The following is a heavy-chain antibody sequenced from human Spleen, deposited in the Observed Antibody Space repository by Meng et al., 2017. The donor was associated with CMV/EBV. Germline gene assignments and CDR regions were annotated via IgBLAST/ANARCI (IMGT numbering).Heavy chain of an antibody. CDR1: GYTFASCG. Sequence: ASGYTFASCGISWVRQAPGQGLEWMGWINIKKESTSNAEKFQDRLTLTTDTPTSTVYMELKSMRSNDTAVYFCARDSGVSAAKFDYWGQGTLVTVSS. D-gene: IGHD3-10*01. V-gene: IGHV1-18*01. CDR2: INIKKEST. CDR3: ARDSGVSAAKFDY. J-gene: IGHJ4*02.